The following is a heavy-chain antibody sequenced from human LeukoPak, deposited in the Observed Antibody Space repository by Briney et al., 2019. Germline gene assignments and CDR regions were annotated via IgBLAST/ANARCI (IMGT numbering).Heavy chain of an antibody. CDR1: GFAFSSSG. Sequence: PGRSLRLSCEASGFAFSSSGMHWVRQAPGKGLEWVAVIWSDESHKYYADSVKGRFTISRDNSKNTLYLQMNSLRAEDTAVYYCAKDYRLRLGELSYLEYWGQGTLVTVSS. V-gene: IGHV3-33*06. CDR2: IWSDESHK. J-gene: IGHJ4*02. CDR3: AKDYRLRLGELSYLEY. D-gene: IGHD3-16*02.